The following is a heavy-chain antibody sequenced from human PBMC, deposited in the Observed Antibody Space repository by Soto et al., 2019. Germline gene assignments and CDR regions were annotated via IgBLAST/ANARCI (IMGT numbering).Heavy chain of an antibody. CDR1: GFTFSSYA. CDR3: AKDTGRRRDGYNTIPYYYYYGMDV. V-gene: IGHV3-23*01. CDR2: ISGSGGST. Sequence: GGSLRLSCAASGFTFSSYAMSWVRQAPGKGLEWVSAISGSGGSTYYADSVKGRFTISRDNSKNTLYLQMNSLRAEDTAVYYCAKDTGRRRDGYNTIPYYYYYGMDVWGQGTMVTVSS. J-gene: IGHJ6*02. D-gene: IGHD5-12*01.